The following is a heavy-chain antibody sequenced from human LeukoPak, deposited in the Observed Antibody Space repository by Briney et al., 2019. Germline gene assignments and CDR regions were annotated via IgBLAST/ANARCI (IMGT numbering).Heavy chain of an antibody. CDR2: ISAYNGNT. J-gene: IGHJ6*02. V-gene: IGHV1-18*01. D-gene: IGHD3-10*01. CDR3: ARSVLLWFGETYGMDV. CDR1: GYTFTSYG. Sequence: ASVKVSCKASGYTFTSYGISWVRQAPGQGLEWMGWISAYNGNTNYAQKLQGRVTMTTDTSTSTAYMELRSLRSDDTAVYYCARSVLLWFGETYGMDVRGQGTTVTVSS.